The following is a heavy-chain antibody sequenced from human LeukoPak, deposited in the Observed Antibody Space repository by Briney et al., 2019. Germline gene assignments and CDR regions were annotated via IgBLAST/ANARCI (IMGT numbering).Heavy chain of an antibody. V-gene: IGHV3-30*04. D-gene: IGHD3/OR15-3a*01. J-gene: IGHJ4*02. CDR1: GFTFSSYV. Sequence: GGSLRLSCAASGFTFSSYVMHWVRQAPGKGLEWVAIISYDGSNEYYADSVKGRFTISRDNSKNTLYLQMNSLRAEDTAVYYCAKDSSSGLGLDYWGQGTLVTVSS. CDR3: AKDSSSGLGLDY. CDR2: ISYDGSNE.